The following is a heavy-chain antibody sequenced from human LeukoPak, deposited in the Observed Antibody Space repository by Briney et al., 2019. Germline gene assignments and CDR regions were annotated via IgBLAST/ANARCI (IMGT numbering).Heavy chain of an antibody. Sequence: ASVKVSCKASGYTFTSYGISWVRQAPGQGLEWMGWISAYNGNTNYAQKLQGRVTMTTDTSTSTAYMELRSLRSDDTAVYYCARLNYYDSSGYYYQPPNDYWGQGTLVTVSS. CDR1: GYTFTSYG. J-gene: IGHJ4*02. CDR2: ISAYNGNT. V-gene: IGHV1-18*01. CDR3: ARLNYYDSSGYYYQPPNDY. D-gene: IGHD3-22*01.